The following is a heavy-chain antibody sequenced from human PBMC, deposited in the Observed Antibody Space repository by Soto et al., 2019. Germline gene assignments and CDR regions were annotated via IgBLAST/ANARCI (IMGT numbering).Heavy chain of an antibody. J-gene: IGHJ4*02. Sequence: GAPAELSSKASGESFASYAMHWLRQAPGKRLEWMGWINAGNGNTKYSQKFQGRVTITRDTSASTAYMELSSLRSEDTAVYYCARELAAAVGYWGQGTLVSVSS. CDR3: ARELAAAVGY. CDR2: INAGNGNT. D-gene: IGHD6-13*01. V-gene: IGHV1-3*01. CDR1: GESFASYA.